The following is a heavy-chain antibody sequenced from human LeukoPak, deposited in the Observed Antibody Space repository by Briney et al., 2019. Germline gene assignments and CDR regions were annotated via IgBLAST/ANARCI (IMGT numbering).Heavy chain of an antibody. CDR1: GFTFSSYS. J-gene: IGHJ4*02. CDR3: ARDHKDWGIFDY. CDR2: ITPTSSPI. Sequence: GGSLRLSCAASGFTFSSYSLNWVRQAPGKGLEWISYITPTSSPIYYADSVKGRFTISRDNAKNSLYQQMNSLRAEDTAVYYCARDHKDWGIFDYWGQGTLVTVSS. V-gene: IGHV3-48*04. D-gene: IGHD7-27*01.